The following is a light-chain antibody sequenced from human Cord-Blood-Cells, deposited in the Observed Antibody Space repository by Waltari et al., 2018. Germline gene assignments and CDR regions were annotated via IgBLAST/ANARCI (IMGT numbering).Light chain of an antibody. CDR2: DAS. V-gene: IGKV3-11*01. Sequence: EIVLTQSPATLSLSPGERATLSCRASQSVSSYLAWYQQKPGQAPRLLIYDASNRATGIPARFSGSASGTDFTLTISSLAPEDFAVYYCQQRSNWYTFGQGTKLEIK. J-gene: IGKJ2*01. CDR1: QSVSSY. CDR3: QQRSNWYT.